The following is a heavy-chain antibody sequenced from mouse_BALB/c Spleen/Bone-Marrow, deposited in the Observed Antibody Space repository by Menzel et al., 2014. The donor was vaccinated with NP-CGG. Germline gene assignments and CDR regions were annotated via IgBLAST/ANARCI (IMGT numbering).Heavy chain of an antibody. D-gene: IGHD2-10*02. V-gene: IGHV5-12-2*01. J-gene: IGHJ4*01. CDR1: GFTFSSYT. Sequence: EVQLQQSGGGLVQPGGSLKLSCAASGFTFSSYTMSWVRQTPEKRLEWVAYISNGGGSTYYPDTVKGRFTISRDNAKNTLYLQMSSLKSEDTAMYYCARRVWSRGVDYWGQGTSVTVSS. CDR3: ARRVWSRGVDY. CDR2: ISNGGGST.